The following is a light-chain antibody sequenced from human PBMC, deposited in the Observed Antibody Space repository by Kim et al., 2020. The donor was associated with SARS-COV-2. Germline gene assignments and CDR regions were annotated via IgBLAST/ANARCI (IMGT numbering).Light chain of an antibody. CDR2: GAS. CDR1: QSVSSN. V-gene: IGKV3-15*01. CDR3: QQYNNWPGGP. J-gene: IGKJ1*01. Sequence: SPGERATLSCRASQSVSSNLAWYQQKPGQAPRLLIYGASTRATGIPARFSGSGSGTEFTLTISSLQSEDFAVYYWQQYNNWPGGPFGQGTKVDIK.